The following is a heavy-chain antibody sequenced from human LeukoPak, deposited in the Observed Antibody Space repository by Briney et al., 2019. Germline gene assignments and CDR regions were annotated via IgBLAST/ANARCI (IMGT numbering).Heavy chain of an antibody. J-gene: IGHJ5*02. D-gene: IGHD3-10*01. CDR3: ARDLMGPAGGWFDP. CDR2: ISAYNGNT. CDR1: GYTFTSYG. Sequence: ASVKVSSKASGYTFTSYGISWVRQAPGQGLEWMGWISAYNGNTNYAQKLQGRVTMTTDTSTSTAYMELRSLRSDDTAVYYCARDLMGPAGGWFDPWGQGTLVTVSS. V-gene: IGHV1-18*01.